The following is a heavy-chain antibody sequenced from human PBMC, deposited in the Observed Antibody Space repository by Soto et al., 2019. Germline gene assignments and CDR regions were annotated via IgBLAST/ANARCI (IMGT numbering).Heavy chain of an antibody. V-gene: IGHV4-34*01. D-gene: IGHD2-2*01. CDR2: INHSGST. Sequence: SETLSLTCAVYGGSFSGYYWSWIRQPPGKGLEWIGEINHSGSTNYNPSLKSRVTISVDTSKNQFSLKLSSVTAADTAVYYCARVRRESSTVSGMDVWGQGTTVTVSS. CDR1: GGSFSGYY. CDR3: ARVRRESSTVSGMDV. J-gene: IGHJ6*02.